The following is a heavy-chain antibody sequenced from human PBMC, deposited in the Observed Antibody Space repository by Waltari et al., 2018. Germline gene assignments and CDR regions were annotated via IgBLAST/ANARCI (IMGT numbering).Heavy chain of an antibody. CDR2: VDPEDGET. D-gene: IGHD3-22*01. J-gene: IGHJ4*02. CDR3: ARDGPYYYDSSGYYLFDY. CDR1: GYTFTDYY. V-gene: IGHV1-69-2*01. Sequence: EVQLVQSGAEVKKPGATVKISCKASGYTFTDYYLTWVQPATGKGLEWMGRVDPEDGETIYAEKFQGRVTITADTSTDTAYMELSSLRAEDTAVYYCARDGPYYYDSSGYYLFDYWGQGTLVTVSS.